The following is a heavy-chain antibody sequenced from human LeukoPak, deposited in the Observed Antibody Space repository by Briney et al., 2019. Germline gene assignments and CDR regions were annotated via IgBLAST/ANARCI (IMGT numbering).Heavy chain of an antibody. CDR1: GYTFTSYG. CDR2: IIPIFGTA. J-gene: IGHJ4*02. D-gene: IGHD1-26*01. V-gene: IGHV1-69*13. Sequence: ASVKVSCKASGYTFTSYGISWVRQAPGQGLEWMGGIIPIFGTANYAQKFQGRVTITADESTSTAYMELSSLRSEDTAVYYCAGIVGATTEVDYWGQGTLVTVSS. CDR3: AGIVGATTEVDY.